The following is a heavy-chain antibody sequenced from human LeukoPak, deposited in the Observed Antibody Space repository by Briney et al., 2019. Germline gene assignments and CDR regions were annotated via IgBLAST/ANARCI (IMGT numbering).Heavy chain of an antibody. J-gene: IGHJ4*02. CDR2: IYYSGST. V-gene: IGHV4-59*08. CDR3: AGHMGNLGAAAEFDY. CDR1: GGSISSYY. D-gene: IGHD6-13*01. Sequence: SETLSLTCTISGGSISSYYWSWIRQPPGKGLEWIGYIYYSGSTNYNPSLKSRVAISVDTSKNQFSLKLSSVTAADTAVYYCAGHMGNLGAAAEFDYWGQGTLVTVSS.